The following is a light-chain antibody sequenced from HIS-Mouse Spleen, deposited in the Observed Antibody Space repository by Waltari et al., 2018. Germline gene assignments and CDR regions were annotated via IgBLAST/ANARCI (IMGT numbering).Light chain of an antibody. CDR3: QSYDSSLSVV. J-gene: IGLJ2*01. V-gene: IGLV1-40*01. Sequence: QSVLTQPPSVSGAPGQRVTISCTGSRSNIGAGYEVHWYQQLPGTAPKLLIYGNSNRTSGVPDRFSGSKSGTSASLAITGLQAEDEADYYCQSYDSSLSVVFGGGTKLTVL. CDR2: GNS. CDR1: RSNIGAGYE.